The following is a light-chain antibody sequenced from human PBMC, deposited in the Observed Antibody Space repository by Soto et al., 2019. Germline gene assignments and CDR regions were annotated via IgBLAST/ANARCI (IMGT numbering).Light chain of an antibody. J-gene: IGKJ1*01. CDR3: QQYKDWPTT. CDR2: GAS. V-gene: IGKV3-15*01. Sequence: EIVITQSPATLSVSPGERATLSCRASQSVSSTVAWYQQKPGQAPRLLIYGASTWATGIPARFSGSGSGTEFTLTISSLHSEDFAVYYCQQYKDWPTTFGQGTKVDIK. CDR1: QSVSST.